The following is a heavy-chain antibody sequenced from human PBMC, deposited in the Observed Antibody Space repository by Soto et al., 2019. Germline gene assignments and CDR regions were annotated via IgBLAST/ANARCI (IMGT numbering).Heavy chain of an antibody. Sequence: HPGGSLRLSCAASGFTFSSYAMSWVRQAPGKGLEWVSAISGSGGSTYYADSVKGRFTISRDNSKNTLYLQMNSLRAEDTAVYYCAKDGPFSIAVAVPPFDYWGQGTLVTVSS. CDR3: AKDGPFSIAVAVPPFDY. CDR1: GFTFSSYA. CDR2: ISGSGGST. V-gene: IGHV3-23*01. J-gene: IGHJ4*02. D-gene: IGHD6-19*01.